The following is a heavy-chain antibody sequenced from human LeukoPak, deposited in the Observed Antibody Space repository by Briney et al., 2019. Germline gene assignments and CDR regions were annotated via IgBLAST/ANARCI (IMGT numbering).Heavy chain of an antibody. CDR3: ARSSAVDGLTHNWFDP. J-gene: IGHJ5*02. CDR1: GGSISSYY. V-gene: IGHV4-59*04. Sequence: SETLSLTCTVSGGSISSYYWSWIRQTPGQGLEWIGSVYYSGTTYYNPSLKSRVTVSVDTSKNQFSLRLTSVTAADTAVYHCARSSAVDGLTHNWFDPWGQGTLVTVSS. CDR2: VYYSGTT. D-gene: IGHD6-13*01.